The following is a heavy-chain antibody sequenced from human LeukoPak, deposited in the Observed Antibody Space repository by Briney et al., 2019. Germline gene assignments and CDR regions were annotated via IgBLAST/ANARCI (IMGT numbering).Heavy chain of an antibody. CDR2: ISGDGGTT. D-gene: IGHD6-13*01. Sequence: PGGSLRLSCTAPGFTFDDYAMHWVRQAPAKGLEWVSLISGDGGTTDYADSVKGRFTISRDNRRNSLYLHMNSLRTEDTALYFCAKVYVGSWYAYDHWGQGTLVTVSS. J-gene: IGHJ4*02. V-gene: IGHV3-43*02. CDR3: AKVYVGSWYAYDH. CDR1: GFTFDDYA.